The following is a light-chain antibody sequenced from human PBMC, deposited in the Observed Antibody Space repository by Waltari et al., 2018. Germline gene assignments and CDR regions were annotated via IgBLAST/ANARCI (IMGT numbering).Light chain of an antibody. CDR1: SSDVGGYNY. CDR2: DVN. CDR3: CSYAGSYTFV. J-gene: IGLJ2*01. Sequence: QSALTQPRSVSGSPGQSVTISCTGTSSDVGGYNYVSWYQQHPGKAPKFMIYDVNKRPSGVPDRFSGSKSGNTASLTISGLRAEDEADYYCCSYAGSYTFVFGGGTKLTVL. V-gene: IGLV2-11*01.